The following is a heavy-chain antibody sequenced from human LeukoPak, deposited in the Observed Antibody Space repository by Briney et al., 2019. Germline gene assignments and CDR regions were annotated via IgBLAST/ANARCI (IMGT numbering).Heavy chain of an antibody. V-gene: IGHV3-72*01. D-gene: IGHD1-26*01. CDR3: ARELLRDDAFDI. CDR1: GFTFSDHY. J-gene: IGHJ3*02. CDR2: TRNKANSYTT. Sequence: GGSLRFSCAASGFTFSDHYMDWVRQAPGKGLEWVGRTRNKANSYTTEYAASVKGRFTISRDDSKNSLYLQMNSLKTEDTAVYYCARELLRDDAFDIWGQGTMVTVSS.